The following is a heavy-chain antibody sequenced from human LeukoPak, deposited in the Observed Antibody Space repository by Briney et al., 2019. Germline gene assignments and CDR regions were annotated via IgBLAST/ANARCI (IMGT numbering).Heavy chain of an antibody. CDR3: AKDLGGSSGWYYFDH. V-gene: IGHV3-23*01. J-gene: IGHJ4*02. CDR1: GFTLSTYA. D-gene: IGHD6-19*01. Sequence: GGALRLSRAASGFTLSTYAMSWVRQAPGKGLEWVSVISGSGGSTYYADSVKGRFTISRDNSKNTLYLQMNSLRAEDTAVYYCAKDLGGSSGWYYFDHWGQGTLVTVSS. CDR2: ISGSGGST.